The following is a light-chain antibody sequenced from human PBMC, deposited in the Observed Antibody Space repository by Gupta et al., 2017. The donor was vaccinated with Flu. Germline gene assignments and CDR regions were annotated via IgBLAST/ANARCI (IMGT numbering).Light chain of an antibody. CDR1: EGIRRW. CDR2: EAS. V-gene: IGKV1-5*03. J-gene: IGKJ1*01. Sequence: PATLSASVGDRVTITCRAREGIRRWLAWYQQKPGKAPNLLIYEASTLENGVPTRFSGSGSGTEFTLTISSLQPDDFATYYCQHEDYSPWTFGQGTKAEIK. CDR3: QHEDYSPWT.